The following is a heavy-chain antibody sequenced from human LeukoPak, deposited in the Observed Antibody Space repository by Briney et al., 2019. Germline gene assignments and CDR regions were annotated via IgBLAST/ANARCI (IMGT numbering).Heavy chain of an antibody. CDR3: VRDLSEAFDF. CDR1: GFPFSSYG. D-gene: IGHD3-3*01. V-gene: IGHV3-33*01. CDR2: LFYDDRS. Sequence: PWRSLRLSCAASGFPFSSYGRHWVRQAPGKGLEWVARLFYDDRSDYSDSVKGRFSISRDNSKNTLFLDMRALRVADMAVYYCVRDLSEAFDFWGQGVLVTVSS. J-gene: IGHJ4*02.